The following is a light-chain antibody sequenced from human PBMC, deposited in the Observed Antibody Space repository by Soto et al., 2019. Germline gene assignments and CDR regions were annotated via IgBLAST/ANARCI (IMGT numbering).Light chain of an antibody. CDR1: SSDVGGYNY. J-gene: IGLJ2*01. CDR2: DVN. Sequence: QSALTQPRSVSGSPGQSVTISCTGTSSDVGGYNYVSWYQQHPGKAPKFMIYDVNKRPSGVPDRFSGSKSGNTASLTISGLQAEDEADYYCCSYAGSYNVVFGGGTKLTVL. V-gene: IGLV2-11*01. CDR3: CSYAGSYNVV.